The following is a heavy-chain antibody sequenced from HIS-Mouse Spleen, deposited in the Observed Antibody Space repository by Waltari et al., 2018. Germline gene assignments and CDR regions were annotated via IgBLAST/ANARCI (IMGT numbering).Heavy chain of an antibody. Sequence: QVQLVESGGGVVQPGRSLRLSCAASGFTFSSYGMHWVGQAPGKGLEWVAVISYDGSNKYYADSVKGRFTISRDNSKNTLYLQMNSLRAEDTAVYYCAKASSGWLDYWGQGTLVTVSS. CDR2: ISYDGSNK. V-gene: IGHV3-30*18. D-gene: IGHD6-19*01. J-gene: IGHJ4*02. CDR3: AKASSGWLDY. CDR1: GFTFSSYG.